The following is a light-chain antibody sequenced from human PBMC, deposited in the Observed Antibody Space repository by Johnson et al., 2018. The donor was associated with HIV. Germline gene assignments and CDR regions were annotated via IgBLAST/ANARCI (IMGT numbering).Light chain of an antibody. V-gene: IGLV1-51*01. Sequence: QSVLTQPPSVSAAPGQKVTISCSGSSSNIGSNYVSWYQQLPGTAPKLLIYDNNKRPSGIPDRFSGSKSGTSATLGITGLQTGDEADYYCGTWDSSLSAGENVFGTGTKVTVL. J-gene: IGLJ1*01. CDR2: DNN. CDR3: GTWDSSLSAGENV. CDR1: SSNIGSNY.